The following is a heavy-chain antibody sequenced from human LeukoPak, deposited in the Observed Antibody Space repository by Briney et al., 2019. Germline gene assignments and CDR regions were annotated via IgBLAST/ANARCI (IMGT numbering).Heavy chain of an antibody. D-gene: IGHD3-10*01. CDR2: ISSSSSYI. Sequence: PGGSLRLSCAASGFTFSSYSMNWVRQAPGKGLEWVSSISSSSSYIYYADSVKGRFTISRDNAKNSLYLQMNSLRAEDTAVYYCARPGGPMVRGAHYFDYWGQGTLVTVSS. CDR1: GFTFSSYS. CDR3: ARPGGPMVRGAHYFDY. V-gene: IGHV3-21*01. J-gene: IGHJ4*02.